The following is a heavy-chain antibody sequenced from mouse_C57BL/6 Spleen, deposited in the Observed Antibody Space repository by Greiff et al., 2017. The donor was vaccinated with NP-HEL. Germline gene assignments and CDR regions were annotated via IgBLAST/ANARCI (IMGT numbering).Heavy chain of an antibody. V-gene: IGHV1-5*01. J-gene: IGHJ4*01. CDR2: IYPGNSDT. CDR3: TREAYYSNYDYYAMDY. D-gene: IGHD2-5*01. Sequence: VQLQQSGTVLARPGASVKMSCKTSGYTFTSYWMHWVKQRPGQGLEWIGAIYPGNSDTSYNQKFKGKAKLTAVTSASTAYMELSSLTNEDSAVYYCTREAYYSNYDYYAMDYWGQGTSVTVSS. CDR1: GYTFTSYW.